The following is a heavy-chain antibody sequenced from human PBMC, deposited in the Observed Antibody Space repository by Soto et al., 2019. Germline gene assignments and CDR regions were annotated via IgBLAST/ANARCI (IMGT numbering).Heavy chain of an antibody. Sequence: GGSLRLSCAASGFTFSSYWMSWVRQAPGKGLEWVANIKQDGSEKYYVDSVKGRFTISRDNAKNSLYLQMNSLRAEDTAVYYCARPERGYYYYYGMDVWGQGTTVTVSS. CDR1: GFTFSSYW. V-gene: IGHV3-7*03. CDR3: ARPERGYYYYYGMDV. CDR2: IKQDGSEK. D-gene: IGHD1-1*01. J-gene: IGHJ6*02.